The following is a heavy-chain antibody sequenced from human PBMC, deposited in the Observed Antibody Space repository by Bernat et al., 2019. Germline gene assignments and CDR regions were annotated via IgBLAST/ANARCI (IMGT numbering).Heavy chain of an antibody. V-gene: IGHV3-23*04. J-gene: IGHJ6*02. CDR1: GFTFSSYA. CDR3: AKGTSVVTSTYYYGMDV. D-gene: IGHD3-22*01. Sequence: EVQLVESGGGLVQPGGYLRLSCAASGFTFSSYAMSWVRQAPGKGLEWVSAISGSGGSTYYADSVKGRFTISRDNSKNTLYLQMNSLRAEDTAVYYCAKGTSVVTSTYYYGMDVWGQGTTVTVSS. CDR2: ISGSGGST.